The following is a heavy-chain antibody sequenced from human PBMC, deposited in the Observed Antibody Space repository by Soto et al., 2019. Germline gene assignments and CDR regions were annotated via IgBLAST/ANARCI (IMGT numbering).Heavy chain of an antibody. D-gene: IGHD2-2*01. CDR1: GFTFGSYG. J-gene: IGHJ5*02. CDR2: ISYDGSNK. V-gene: IGHV3-30*18. CDR3: AKSGYCSSTSCPRGNWFDP. Sequence: GGSLRLSCAASGFTFGSYGMHWVRQAPCKGLEWVAVISYDGSNKYYADSVKGRFTISRDNSKNTLYLQMNSLRAEDTAVYYCAKSGYCSSTSCPRGNWFDPWGQGTLVTVSS.